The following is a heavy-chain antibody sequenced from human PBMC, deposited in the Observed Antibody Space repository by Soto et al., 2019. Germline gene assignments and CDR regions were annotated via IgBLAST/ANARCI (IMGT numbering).Heavy chain of an antibody. CDR1: GYTFTSYG. CDR2: ISAYNGNT. Sequence: QVQLVQSGAEVKKPGASVKVSCKASGYTFTSYGISWVRQAPGQGLEWMGWISAYNGNTNYAQKLQGRVTMTTDTSTSTAYMELRSLRSDDTAVYYCARVVVLVPAGRIRGVTPAFDYWGQGTLVTVSS. J-gene: IGHJ4*02. D-gene: IGHD2-2*01. V-gene: IGHV1-18*01. CDR3: ARVVVLVPAGRIRGVTPAFDY.